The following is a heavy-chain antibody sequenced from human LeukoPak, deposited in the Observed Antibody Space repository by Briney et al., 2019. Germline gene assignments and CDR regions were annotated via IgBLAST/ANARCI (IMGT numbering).Heavy chain of an antibody. D-gene: IGHD2/OR15-2a*01. V-gene: IGHV4-4*07. CDR3: ARSFLDYMDV. CDR2: IYKSGTT. J-gene: IGHJ6*03. Sequence: PSENLSRNCTVSGESTNPYYWNWIRQSAGKGLEWIGHIYKSGTTNFNPSLTSRVTMSLDTSRNQFSLKLRSVTAADTAVYFCARSFLDYMDVWGKGTTVTVSS. CDR1: GESTNPYY.